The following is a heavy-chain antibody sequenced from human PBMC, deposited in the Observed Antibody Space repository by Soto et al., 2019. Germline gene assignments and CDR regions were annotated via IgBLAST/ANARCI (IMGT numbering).Heavy chain of an antibody. J-gene: IGHJ5*02. CDR3: ARAGADYYDSSGVNWFDP. D-gene: IGHD3-22*01. CDR1: GGTFSSYA. Sequence: QVQLVQSGAEVKKPGSSVKVSCKASGGTFSSYAISWVRQAPGQGLEWMGGIIPIFGTANYAQKVQGRVTITADESTSTAYMELSSLRSEDTAVYYCARAGADYYDSSGVNWFDPWGQGTLVTVSS. CDR2: IIPIFGTA. V-gene: IGHV1-69*01.